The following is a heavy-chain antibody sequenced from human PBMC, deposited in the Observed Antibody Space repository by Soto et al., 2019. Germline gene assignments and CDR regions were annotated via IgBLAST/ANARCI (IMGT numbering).Heavy chain of an antibody. CDR3: ARAKGGDWFEGTAFDS. Sequence: SETLSLTCNVSNGSISSGAYNWSWIRQPPGKGLEWIGYIYHTGSKYYNPSVRSRVAISLDTSKSHFSLKLSAVTAADTAVYFGARAKGGDWFEGTAFDSWGRGSQVTVSS. CDR1: NGSISSGAYN. D-gene: IGHD3-9*01. J-gene: IGHJ4*02. CDR2: IYHTGSK. V-gene: IGHV4-30-4*01.